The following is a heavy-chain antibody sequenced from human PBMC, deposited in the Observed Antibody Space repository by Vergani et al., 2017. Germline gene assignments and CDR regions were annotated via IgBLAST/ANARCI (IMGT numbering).Heavy chain of an antibody. J-gene: IGHJ6*02. D-gene: IGHD2-2*01. V-gene: IGHV3-23*01. CDR2: ISGSGGST. CDR3: AKDVVPAASGLYYYYYYGMDV. CDR1: GFTFSSYA. Sequence: EVQLLESGGGLVQPGGSLRLSCAASGFTFSSYAMSWVRQAPGKGLECVSAISGSGGSTYYADSVKGRFTISRDNSKNTLYLQMNSLRAEDTAVYYCAKDVVPAASGLYYYYYYGMDVWGQGTTVTVSS.